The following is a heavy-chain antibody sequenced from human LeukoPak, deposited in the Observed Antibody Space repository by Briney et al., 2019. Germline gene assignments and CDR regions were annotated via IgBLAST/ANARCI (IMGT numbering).Heavy chain of an antibody. CDR3: ARDLIRYSSSWYWLDP. CDR1: GYTFTSYG. V-gene: IGHV1-18*04. J-gene: IGHJ5*02. CDR2: ISAYNGNT. D-gene: IGHD6-13*01. Sequence: AASVKVSCKASGYTFTSYGISWVRQAPGQGLEWMGWISAYNGNTNYAQKLQGRVTMTTDTSTSTAYMELRSLRSDDTAVYYCARDLIRYSSSWYWLDPWGQGTLVTVSS.